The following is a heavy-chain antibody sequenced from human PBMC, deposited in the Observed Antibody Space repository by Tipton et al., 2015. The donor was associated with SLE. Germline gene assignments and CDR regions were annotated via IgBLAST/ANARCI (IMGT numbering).Heavy chain of an antibody. J-gene: IGHJ3*02. CDR1: GFTFGDYA. V-gene: IGHV3-49*03. D-gene: IGHD7-27*01. CDR2: IRSKGYGGTT. Sequence: SLRLSCTTSGFTFGDYAMAWIRQAPGKGLEWVGFIRSKGYGGTTEYAASVKGRFTISRDDSKSIAYLQMNSLKTEDTAGYYCTRGQQGIHEWDIWGHGIRVTVSA. CDR3: TRGQQGIHEWDI.